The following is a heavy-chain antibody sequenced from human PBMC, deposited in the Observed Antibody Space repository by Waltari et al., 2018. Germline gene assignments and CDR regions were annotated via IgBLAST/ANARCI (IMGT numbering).Heavy chain of an antibody. CDR1: GFIFSSHW. D-gene: IGHD3-22*01. CDR2: INSDGSST. Sequence: EVQLVESGGGLVQPGGSLRLSCAASGFIFSSHWRYWGRQTPGKGLVWVSGINSDGSSTSYADSVKGRVTISRDNAKNTLYLQMNSLRAEDTAVYYCVRDSSGTYWGQGTQVTVSS. V-gene: IGHV3-74*01. CDR3: VRDSSGTY. J-gene: IGHJ4*02.